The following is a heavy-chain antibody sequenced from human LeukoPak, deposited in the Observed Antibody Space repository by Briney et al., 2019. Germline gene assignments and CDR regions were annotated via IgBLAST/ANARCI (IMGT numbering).Heavy chain of an antibody. V-gene: IGHV4-59*01. CDR2: IYYSGST. D-gene: IGHD1-26*01. Sequence: SETLSLTCTVSGGSISNYYWNWIRQPPGKGLEWIGYIYYSGSTKYNPSLNSRVTISVDTSKSQFSLKLSSVTAADTAVYYCAGGRSGNYLDYWGQGTLVTVSS. CDR3: AGGRSGNYLDY. CDR1: GGSISNYY. J-gene: IGHJ4*02.